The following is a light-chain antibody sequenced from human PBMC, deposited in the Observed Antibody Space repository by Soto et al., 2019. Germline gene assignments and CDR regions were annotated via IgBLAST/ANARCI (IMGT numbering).Light chain of an antibody. CDR3: TSYTTTSTT. J-gene: IGLJ3*02. CDR1: SSDVGGYNY. Sequence: QSALTQPRSVSGSPGQSVTISCTGTSSDVGGYNYVSWYQQHPGKAPKLMIYEVTHRPSGVSSRFSGSKSGNTASLTISGLQAEDEADYYCTSYTTTSTTFGGGTKLTVL. CDR2: EVT. V-gene: IGLV2-14*01.